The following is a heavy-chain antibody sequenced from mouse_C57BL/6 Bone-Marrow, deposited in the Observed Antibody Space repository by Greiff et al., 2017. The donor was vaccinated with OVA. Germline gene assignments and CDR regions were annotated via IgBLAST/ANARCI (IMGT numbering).Heavy chain of an antibody. D-gene: IGHD2-3*01. V-gene: IGHV15-2*01. CDR2: ILPSIGRT. CDR1: DSEVFPIAY. J-gene: IGHJ1*03. Sequence: VQLQQSGSELRSPGSSVKLSCKDFDSEVFPIAYMSWVRQKPGHGFEWIGGILPSIGRTIYGEKFEDKATLDADTLSNTAYLELNSLTSEDSAIYYCARKSYDGYPYWYFDVWGTGTTVTVSS. CDR3: ARKSYDGYPYWYFDV.